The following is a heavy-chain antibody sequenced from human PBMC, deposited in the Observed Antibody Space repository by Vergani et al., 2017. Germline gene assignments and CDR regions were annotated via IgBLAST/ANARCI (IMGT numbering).Heavy chain of an antibody. V-gene: IGHV5-51*01. CDR1: GYSFTSYW. D-gene: IGHD3-22*01. J-gene: IGHJ3*02. Sequence: EVQLVQSGAEVKKPGESLKISCKGSGYSFTSYWIGWVRQMPGKGLEWMGIIYPGDSDTRYSPSFQGQVTISAAKSISTAYLQWSSLKASDTAMYYCARPYDSSGYYYGIDDAFDIWGQGTMVTVSS. CDR2: IYPGDSDT. CDR3: ARPYDSSGYYYGIDDAFDI.